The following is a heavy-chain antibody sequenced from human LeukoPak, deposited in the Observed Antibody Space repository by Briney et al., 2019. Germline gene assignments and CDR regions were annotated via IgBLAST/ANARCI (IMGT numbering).Heavy chain of an antibody. CDR3: ARAGTYYDFWSGYYTYMDV. Sequence: ASVKVSCKVSGYTLTELSMHWVRQAPGKGLEWMGGFDPEDGETIYAQKFQGRVTMTEDTSTDTAYMELSSLRSEDTAVYYCARAGTYYDFWSGYYTYMDVWGKGTTVTVSS. CDR2: FDPEDGET. J-gene: IGHJ6*03. CDR1: GYTLTELS. V-gene: IGHV1-24*01. D-gene: IGHD3-3*01.